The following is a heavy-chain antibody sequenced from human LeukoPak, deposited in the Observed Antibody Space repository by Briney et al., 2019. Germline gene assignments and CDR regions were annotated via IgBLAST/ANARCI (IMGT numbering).Heavy chain of an antibody. CDR3: AREGGDYVYYYYYTDV. CDR1: GYTFTSYD. Sequence: ASVKVSCKASGYTFTSYDINWVRQATGQGLEWMGWMNPNSGNTGYAQKFQGRVTMTRNTSISTAYMELSSLRSEDTAVYYCAREGGDYVYYYYYTDVWGKGTTVTVSS. J-gene: IGHJ6*03. V-gene: IGHV1-8*01. D-gene: IGHD4-17*01. CDR2: MNPNSGNT.